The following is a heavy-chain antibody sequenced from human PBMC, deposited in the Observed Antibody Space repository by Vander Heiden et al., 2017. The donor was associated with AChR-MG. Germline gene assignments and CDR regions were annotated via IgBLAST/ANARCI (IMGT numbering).Heavy chain of an antibody. Sequence: EVQVLESGGGLVQPGGSLRLSCAASGFTFIPYAMTWVRQAPGKGLEWVSSITSTGSRTYYVDSVKGRFTISRDNSKNTLYLQMNSLRDEDTAVYYCAKEETSGLHPPYGMDVWGQGTMVAVSS. V-gene: IGHV3-23*01. D-gene: IGHD3-3*01. CDR3: AKEETSGLHPPYGMDV. CDR1: GFTFIPYA. J-gene: IGHJ6*01. CDR2: ITSTGSRT.